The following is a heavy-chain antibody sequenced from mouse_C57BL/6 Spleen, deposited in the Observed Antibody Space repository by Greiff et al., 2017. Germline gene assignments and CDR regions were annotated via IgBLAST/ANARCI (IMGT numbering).Heavy chain of an antibody. CDR2: IWSGGST. Sequence: VMLVESGPGLVQPSQSLSITCTVSGFSLTSYGVHWVRQSPGKGLEWLGVIWSGGSTDYNAAFISRLSISKDNSKSQVFFKMNSLQADDTAIYYCARNSGYSNLYYAMDYWGQGTSVTVSS. J-gene: IGHJ4*01. CDR1: GFSLTSYG. CDR3: ARNSGYSNLYYAMDY. D-gene: IGHD2-5*01. V-gene: IGHV2-2*01.